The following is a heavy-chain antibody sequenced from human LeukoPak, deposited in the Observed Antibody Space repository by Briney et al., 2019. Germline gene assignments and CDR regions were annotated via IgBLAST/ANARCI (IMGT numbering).Heavy chain of an antibody. J-gene: IGHJ6*02. Sequence: SETLSLTCTVSGGSISSYYWSWIRQPPGKGLEWIGYIYYSGSTNYNPSLKSRVTISVDTSKTQFSLKLSSVTAAATAVYYCARGLYSSSSGYYYYGMDVWRQGTTVTVSS. V-gene: IGHV4-59*01. CDR3: ARGLYSSSSGYYYYGMDV. CDR1: GGSISSYY. CDR2: IYYSGST. D-gene: IGHD6-6*01.